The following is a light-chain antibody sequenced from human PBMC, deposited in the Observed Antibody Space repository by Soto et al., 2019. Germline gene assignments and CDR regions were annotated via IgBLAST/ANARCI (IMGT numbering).Light chain of an antibody. Sequence: NFMLTQPHSVSESPGKTVTITCTRSSGSIATNYVQWYQQRPGSAPTTVIYENDQRPSGVPDRFSGSIDRSSNSASLSISGLKTEDEADYHCQSYQNINHAVVFGGGTKVTVL. CDR2: END. CDR1: SGSIATNY. J-gene: IGLJ2*01. V-gene: IGLV6-57*03. CDR3: QSYQNINHAVV.